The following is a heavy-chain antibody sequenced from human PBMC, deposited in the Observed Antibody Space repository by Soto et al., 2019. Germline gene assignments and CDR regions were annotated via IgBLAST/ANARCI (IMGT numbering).Heavy chain of an antibody. J-gene: IGHJ6*02. D-gene: IGHD3-10*01. Sequence: RVPCEAAGLTFSSCGGHRVRQAPGKGLEWVAVISYDGSNKYYADSVKGRFTISRDNSKNTLYLQMNSLRAEDTAVYYCAKDGMGYGSAWGPYYYGMDVWGQGTTVTVSS. CDR1: GLTFSSCG. V-gene: IGHV3-30*18. CDR3: AKDGMGYGSAWGPYYYGMDV. CDR2: ISYDGSNK.